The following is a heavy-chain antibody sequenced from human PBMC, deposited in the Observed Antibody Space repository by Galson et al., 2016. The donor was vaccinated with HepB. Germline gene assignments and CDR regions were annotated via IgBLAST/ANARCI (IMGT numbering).Heavy chain of an antibody. V-gene: IGHV3-23*01. CDR3: AKGFRPYRSGWERLFEHPYHYYGMDV. Sequence: SLRLSCAASGLTFSSYAMSWVRQAPGKGLEWVSSISSRGGRTYYTDSVKGRFTVSRDNSKSTLYVQMNTLRAEDTAVYYCAKGFRPYRSGWERLFEHPYHYYGMDVWGQGTTVTVSS. CDR1: GLTFSSYA. J-gene: IGHJ6*02. CDR2: ISSRGGRT. D-gene: IGHD6-19*01.